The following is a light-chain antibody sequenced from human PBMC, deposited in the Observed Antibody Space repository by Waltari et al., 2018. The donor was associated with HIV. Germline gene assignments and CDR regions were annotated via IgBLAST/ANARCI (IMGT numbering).Light chain of an antibody. CDR1: SSDVGGYNL. CDR2: EVS. CDR3: CAYAGSTTYVI. V-gene: IGLV2-23*02. Sequence: QSALTQPASVSGSPGQSTTISCTGTSSDVGGYNLVSWYQQHPCKAPKLMIYEVSKRPSGVSNRFSGSKSGNTASLTISGLQAEDEADYYCCAYAGSTTYVIFGGGTKLTVL. J-gene: IGLJ2*01.